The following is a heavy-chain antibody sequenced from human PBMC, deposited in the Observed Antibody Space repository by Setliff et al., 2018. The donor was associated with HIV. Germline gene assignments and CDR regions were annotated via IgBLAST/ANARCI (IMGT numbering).Heavy chain of an antibody. CDR2: INAAGGNT. CDR3: MYGGRTATTH. Sequence: GGSLRLSCAVSGFPFSISPRNWVRLPPGKGPVWLSRINAAGGNTNYVDSVKGRFTISRDNAGSTVYLQMSSLRAEDTAVYYCMYGGRTATTHWGQGTLVTVSS. J-gene: IGHJ4*02. V-gene: IGHV3-74*01. D-gene: IGHD4-17*01. CDR1: GFPFSISP.